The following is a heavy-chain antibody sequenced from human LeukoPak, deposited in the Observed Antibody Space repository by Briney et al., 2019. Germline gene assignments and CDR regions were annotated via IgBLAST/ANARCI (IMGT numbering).Heavy chain of an antibody. D-gene: IGHD3-22*01. J-gene: IGHJ3*02. Sequence: GGSLRLSCAASGFTFTSYAMTWVRQATGKGLEWVSAISSSSSNIYYADSVKGRFTISRDNAKNTLYLQMNSLRAEDTAVYYCASSPDYDSSGYTDAFDIWGQATMVPVSS. CDR1: GFTFTSYA. V-gene: IGHV3-21*01. CDR2: ISSSSSNI. CDR3: ASSPDYDSSGYTDAFDI.